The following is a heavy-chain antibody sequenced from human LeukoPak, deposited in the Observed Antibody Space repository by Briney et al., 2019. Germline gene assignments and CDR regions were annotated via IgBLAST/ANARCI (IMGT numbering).Heavy chain of an antibody. CDR3: ARGATAGRFSLRPTGAYYMDV. J-gene: IGHJ6*03. CDR1: GIALRAND. V-gene: IGHV3-11*01. CDR2: ISSSSNMT. D-gene: IGHD6-13*01. Sequence: GGSLRPSCAASGIALRANDMSWSGRSPGKGLRGLSYISSSSNMTDTAGSVKARFSSTRDNAKTSPNLQMTSLRPEDPPLNYCARGATAGRFSLRPTGAYYMDVWGKGTTVTVSS.